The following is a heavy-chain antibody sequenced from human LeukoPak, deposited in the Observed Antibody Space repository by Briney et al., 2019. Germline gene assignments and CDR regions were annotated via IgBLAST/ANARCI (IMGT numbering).Heavy chain of an antibody. V-gene: IGHV3-48*03. CDR3: ARDKWGGRCSGGNCFFAFDL. CDR1: GFIFSSYE. D-gene: IGHD2-15*01. J-gene: IGHJ3*01. Sequence: GGSLRLSCAASGFIFSSYEMNWVRQAPGKRQEWISYISSSGSLIYYADSVKGRFTISRDNAKNSVYLQMNNLRAEDTAVYYCARDKWGGRCSGGNCFFAFDLWGQGTLVTVSS. CDR2: ISSSGSLI.